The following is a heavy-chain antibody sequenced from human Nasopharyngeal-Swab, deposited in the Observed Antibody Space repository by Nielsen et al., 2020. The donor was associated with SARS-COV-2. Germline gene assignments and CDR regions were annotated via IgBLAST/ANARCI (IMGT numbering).Heavy chain of an antibody. J-gene: IGHJ4*02. CDR2: INHSGST. D-gene: IGHD3-3*01. CDR3: ARFPKNKGHYDFWSGYRRHHFDY. Sequence: WIRQPPGKGLEWIGEINHSGSTNYNPSLKSRVTISVDTSKNQFSLKVRSVTAADTAVYYCARFPKNKGHYDFWSGYRRHHFDYWGQGTLVTVSS. V-gene: IGHV4-34*01.